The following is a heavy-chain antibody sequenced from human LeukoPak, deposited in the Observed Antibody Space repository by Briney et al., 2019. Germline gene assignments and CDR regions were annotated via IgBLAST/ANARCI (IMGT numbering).Heavy chain of an antibody. V-gene: IGHV5-51*01. Sequence: GGSLQISCQGSGYSFTSYWIGWVRQVPGKGLEGMGIIYPGDSDTRYSPSFQGQVTISADKSISTAYLQWSSLKASDTAMYYCARSLGYCSSTSCLGPGSFDIWGQGTMVTVSS. D-gene: IGHD2-2*01. CDR3: ARSLGYCSSTSCLGPGSFDI. CDR2: IYPGDSDT. J-gene: IGHJ3*02. CDR1: GYSFTSYW.